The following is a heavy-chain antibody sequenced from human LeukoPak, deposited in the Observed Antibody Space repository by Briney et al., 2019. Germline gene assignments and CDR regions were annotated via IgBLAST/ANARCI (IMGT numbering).Heavy chain of an antibody. CDR2: TYYSGST. CDR1: GGSISSSSYY. Sequence: SETLSLTCTVSGGSISSSSYYWGWVRQPPGKGLEWIGSTYYSGSTYYKPSLKSRVTISVDTSKNQFSLTLSSVPAADTAVYYCARHQLRRASSGYYFDYWGQGTLVTVSS. D-gene: IGHD3-22*01. V-gene: IGHV4-39*01. J-gene: IGHJ4*02. CDR3: ARHQLRRASSGYYFDY.